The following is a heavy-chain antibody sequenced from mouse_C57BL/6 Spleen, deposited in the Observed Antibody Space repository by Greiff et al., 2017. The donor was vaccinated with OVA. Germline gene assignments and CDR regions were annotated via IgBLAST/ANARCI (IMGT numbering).Heavy chain of an antibody. CDR3: ARGGGSHWYFDV. J-gene: IGHJ1*03. CDR1: GYAFSSSW. D-gene: IGHD1-1*02. CDR2: IYPGDGDT. Sequence: VQLQQSGPELVKPGASVKISCKASGYAFSSSWMNWVKQRPGKGLEWIGRIYPGDGDTNYNGKFKGKATLTADKSSSTAYMQLSSLTSEDSAVYFCARGGGSHWYFDVWGTGTTVTVSS. V-gene: IGHV1-82*01.